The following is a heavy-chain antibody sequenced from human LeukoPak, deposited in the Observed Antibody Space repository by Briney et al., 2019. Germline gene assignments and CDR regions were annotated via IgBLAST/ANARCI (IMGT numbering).Heavy chain of an antibody. J-gene: IGHJ4*02. Sequence: GGSLRLSCAASGFTVSSNYMSWVRQAPGKGLEWVSVIYSGGSTYYADSVKGRFTISRDNSKNTLYLQMNSLRAEDTAVYYCASRTTVGPPRNWGQGTLVTVSS. CDR2: IYSGGST. CDR3: ASRTTVGPPRN. D-gene: IGHD4-23*01. V-gene: IGHV3-53*01. CDR1: GFTVSSNY.